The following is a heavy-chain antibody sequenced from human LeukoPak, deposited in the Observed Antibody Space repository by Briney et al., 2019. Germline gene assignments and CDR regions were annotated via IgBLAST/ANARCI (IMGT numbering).Heavy chain of an antibody. J-gene: IGHJ4*02. CDR2: ISAYNGNT. CDR3: ARDVWGLGYCSGGSCSEPIDY. Sequence: ASVKVSCKASGYTFTSFGISWVRQAPGQGLEWMGWISAYNGNTNYAQKLQGRVSVTTDTSTSTAYMELRSLRSDDTAVYYCARDVWGLGYCSGGSCSEPIDYWGQGTLVTVSS. V-gene: IGHV1-18*01. CDR1: GYTFTSFG. D-gene: IGHD2-15*01.